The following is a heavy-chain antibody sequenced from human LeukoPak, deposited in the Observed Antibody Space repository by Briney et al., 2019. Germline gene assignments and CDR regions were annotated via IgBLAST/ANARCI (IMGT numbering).Heavy chain of an antibody. CDR2: IIPIFGTA. Sequence: ASVKVSCKASGGTFSSYAISWVRQAPGQGLEWMGGIIPIFGTANYAQKFQGRVTITADESTSTAYMELSSLRSEDTAVYYYARGRVPAASSYMDVWGKGTTVTVSS. CDR1: GGTFSSYA. J-gene: IGHJ6*03. CDR3: ARGRVPAASSYMDV. D-gene: IGHD2-2*01. V-gene: IGHV1-69*13.